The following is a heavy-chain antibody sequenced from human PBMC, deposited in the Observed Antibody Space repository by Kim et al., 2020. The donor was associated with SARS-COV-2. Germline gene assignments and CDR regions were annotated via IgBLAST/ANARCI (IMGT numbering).Heavy chain of an antibody. CDR1: GFTFDDYA. V-gene: IGHV3-9*01. D-gene: IGHD5-12*01. CDR3: AKDSGAGDSPPNRDGYNAWDYDYYGMDV. J-gene: IGHJ6*02. CDR2: ISWNSGSI. Sequence: GGSLRLSCAASGFTFDDYAMHWVRQAPGKGLEWVSGISWNSGSIGYADSVKGRFTISRDNAKNSLYLQMNSLRAEDTALYYCAKDSGAGDSPPNRDGYNAWDYDYYGMDVWGQGTTVTVSS.